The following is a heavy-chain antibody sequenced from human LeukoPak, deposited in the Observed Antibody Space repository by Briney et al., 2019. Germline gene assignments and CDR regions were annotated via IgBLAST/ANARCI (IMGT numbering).Heavy chain of an antibody. CDR3: ARVGYCSGGSCSWWGGYYYYYYGMDV. V-gene: IGHV4-34*01. Sequence: SETLSLTCAVYGGSFSGYYWSWIRQPPGKGLEWIGEINHSGSTNYNPFLNSRVTISVDTSKNQFSLKLSSVTAADTAVYYCARVGYCSGGSCSWWGGYYYYYYGMDVWGQGTTVTVS. J-gene: IGHJ6*02. CDR2: INHSGST. D-gene: IGHD2-15*01. CDR1: GGSFSGYY.